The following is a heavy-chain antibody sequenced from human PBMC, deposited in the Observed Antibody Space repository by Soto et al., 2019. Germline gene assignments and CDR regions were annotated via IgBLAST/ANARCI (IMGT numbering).Heavy chain of an antibody. V-gene: IGHV4-61*01. CDR3: ARDKQWPSKSLDY. D-gene: IGHD6-19*01. CDR2: IYYSGST. J-gene: IGHJ4*02. Sequence: QVQLQESGPGLVKPSETLSLTCTVSGGSVSSGSYYWSWIRQPPGKGLEWIGYIYYSGSTNYNPSLKSRVTISVDTSKNQFSLKLSSVTAADTAAYYCARDKQWPSKSLDYWGQGTLVTVSS. CDR1: GGSVSSGSYY.